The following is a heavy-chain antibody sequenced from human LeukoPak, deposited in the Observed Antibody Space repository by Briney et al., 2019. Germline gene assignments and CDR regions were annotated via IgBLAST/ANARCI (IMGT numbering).Heavy chain of an antibody. CDR2: IYYSGST. Sequence: GSLRLSCAASGFTFSSYWMSWIRQPPGKGLEWIGCIYYSGSTNYNPSLKSRVTISVDTSKNQFSLKLSSVTAADTAVYYCARAVYYYMDVWGEGTTVTISS. CDR3: ARAVYYYMDV. J-gene: IGHJ6*03. CDR1: GFTFSSYW. V-gene: IGHV4-59*01.